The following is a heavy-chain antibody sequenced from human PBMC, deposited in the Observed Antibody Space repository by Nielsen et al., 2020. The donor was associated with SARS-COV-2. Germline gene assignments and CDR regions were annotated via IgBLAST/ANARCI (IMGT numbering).Heavy chain of an antibody. CDR2: IYSGGST. V-gene: IGHV3-53*01. J-gene: IGHJ6*02. CDR1: GFTVSSNY. CDR3: AKLSGFGELLSRIGGMDV. D-gene: IGHD3-10*01. Sequence: GESLKISCAASGFTVSSNYMSWVRQAPGKGLEWVSVIYSGGSTYYADSVKGRFTISRDNSKNTLYLQMNSLRAEDTAVYYCAKLSGFGELLSRIGGMDVWGQGTTVTVSS.